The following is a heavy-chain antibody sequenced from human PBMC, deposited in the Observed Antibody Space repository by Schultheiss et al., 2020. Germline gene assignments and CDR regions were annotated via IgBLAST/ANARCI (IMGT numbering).Heavy chain of an antibody. CDR2: IYYSGST. CDR1: GGSISSSSYY. D-gene: IGHD2-2*01. J-gene: IGHJ5*02. V-gene: IGHV4-39*01. Sequence: SETLSLTCTVSGGSISSSSYYWVWIRQPPGKGLEWIGSIYYSGSTYYNPSLKSRVTISVDTSKNQFSLKLSSVTAADTAVYYCASAYPEYCSSTSCSRGWFDPWGQGTLVTVSS. CDR3: ASAYPEYCSSTSCSRGWFDP.